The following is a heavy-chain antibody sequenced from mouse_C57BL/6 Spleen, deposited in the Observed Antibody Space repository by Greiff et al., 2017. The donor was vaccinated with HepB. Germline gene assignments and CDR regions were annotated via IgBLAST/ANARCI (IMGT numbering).Heavy chain of an antibody. CDR1: GYTFTDYY. V-gene: IGHV1-26*01. CDR2: INPNNGGT. CDR3: VSRYYYGSSYDAMDY. D-gene: IGHD1-1*01. J-gene: IGHJ4*01. Sequence: EVQLQQSGPELVKPGASVKISCKASGYTFTDYYMNWVKQSHGKSLEWIGDINPNNGGTSYNQKFKGKATLTVDKSSSTAYMELRSLTSEDSAVYYCVSRYYYGSSYDAMDYWGQGTSVTVSS.